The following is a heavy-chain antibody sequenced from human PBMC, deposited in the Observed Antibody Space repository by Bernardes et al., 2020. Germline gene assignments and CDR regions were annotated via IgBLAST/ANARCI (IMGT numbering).Heavy chain of an antibody. CDR1: GFIFSSYS. D-gene: IGHD3-22*01. Sequence: GGSLRLSCAASGFIFSSYSMNWVRQAPGKGLEWVSSISSSSSYIYYADSVKGRFTISRDNAKNSLYLQMNSLRAEDTAVYYCARSWVPDYYDSNGYYPYFDYWGQGTLVTVSS. J-gene: IGHJ4*02. CDR3: ARSWVPDYYDSNGYYPYFDY. V-gene: IGHV3-21*01. CDR2: ISSSSSYI.